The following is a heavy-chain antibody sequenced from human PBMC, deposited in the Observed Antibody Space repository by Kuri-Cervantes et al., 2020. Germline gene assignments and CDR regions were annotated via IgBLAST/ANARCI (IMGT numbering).Heavy chain of an antibody. D-gene: IGHD5-24*01. J-gene: IGHJ3*02. CDR2: IYYSGST. Sequence: GSLRLSCTVSGGSISSYYWGWIRQPPGKGLEWIGSIYYSGSTYYNPSLKSRVTISVDTSKNQFSLKLSSVTAADTAVYYCARPLKRWLQLGAFDIWGQGTMVTVSS. CDR3: ARPLKRWLQLGAFDI. V-gene: IGHV4-39*07. CDR1: GGSISSYY.